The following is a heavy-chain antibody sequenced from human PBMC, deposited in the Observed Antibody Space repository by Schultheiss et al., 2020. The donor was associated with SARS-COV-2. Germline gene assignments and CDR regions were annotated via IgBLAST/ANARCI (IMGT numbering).Heavy chain of an antibody. J-gene: IGHJ6*02. D-gene: IGHD3-3*01. CDR2: ISWNSGSI. CDR3: ARDRGYDFWSGWPQEPYYYGMDV. CDR1: GFTFSSYA. Sequence: GGSLRLSCAASGFTFSSYAMSWVRQAPGKGLEWVSGISWNSGSIGYADSVKGRFTISRDNSKNTLYLQMNSLRAEDTAVYYCARDRGYDFWSGWPQEPYYYGMDVWGQGTTVTVSS. V-gene: IGHV3-23*01.